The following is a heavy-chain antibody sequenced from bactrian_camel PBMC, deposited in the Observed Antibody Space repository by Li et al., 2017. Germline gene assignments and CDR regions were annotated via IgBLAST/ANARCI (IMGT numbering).Heavy chain of an antibody. J-gene: IGHJ4*01. D-gene: IGHD3*01. Sequence: HVQLVESGGGSVQAGGSLRLSCKSSHFTGNMACVGWFRQAPGKEREGVASLDVDGRTDYSSLVEGRFTISKDNSKNTLYLQMNSLKPEDTALYYCAVRWSGSRCFASARGYNEYGQGTQVTVS. CDR1: HFTGNMAC. CDR2: LDVDGRT. V-gene: IGHV3S55*01.